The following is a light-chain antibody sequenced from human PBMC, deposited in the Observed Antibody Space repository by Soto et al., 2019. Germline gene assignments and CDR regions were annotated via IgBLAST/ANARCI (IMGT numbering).Light chain of an antibody. CDR2: DVS. CDR1: SSDVGGYNY. V-gene: IGLV2-11*01. Sequence: QSVLTQPRSVSGSPGQSVTISCTGTSSDVGGYNYVSWYQQHPGKAPKLMIYDVSKWPSGVPDRFSGSKSGNTASLTISGLQAEDEADYYCCSHAGNSLWVFGGGTKVTVL. CDR3: CSHAGNSLWV. J-gene: IGLJ3*02.